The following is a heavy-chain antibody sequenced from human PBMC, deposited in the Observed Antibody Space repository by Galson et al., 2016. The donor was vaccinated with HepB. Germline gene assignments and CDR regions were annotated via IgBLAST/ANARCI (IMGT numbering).Heavy chain of an antibody. CDR3: ARRGHCAGGPCRWWLDP. J-gene: IGHJ5*02. D-gene: IGHD2-8*02. V-gene: IGHV4-31*03. CDR1: GDSISSGGYF. CDR2: IFYSGST. Sequence: TLSLTCTVTGDSISSGGYFWSWIRQHPGKGLEWIGYIFYSGSTYYNPSLKSRVRMSVDTSKNQFSLELRSVTAADTAVYYCARRGHCAGGPCRWWLDPWGPGSLVTVSS.